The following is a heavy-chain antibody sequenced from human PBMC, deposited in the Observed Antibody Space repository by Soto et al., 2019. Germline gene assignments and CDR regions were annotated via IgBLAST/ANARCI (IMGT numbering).Heavy chain of an antibody. Sequence: PGGSLRLSCAASGFTCSSYWMHWVRQATGKGLVWVSRIDTYGSATRYADSVKGRFTISRDNAKNTLYLQMNTLRAEDTAVYYCARVLKSSGWDNDVFDIWGQGTMVTVSS. V-gene: IGHV3-74*01. CDR3: ARVLKSSGWDNDVFDI. CDR2: IDTYGSAT. J-gene: IGHJ3*02. D-gene: IGHD6-19*01. CDR1: GFTCSSYW.